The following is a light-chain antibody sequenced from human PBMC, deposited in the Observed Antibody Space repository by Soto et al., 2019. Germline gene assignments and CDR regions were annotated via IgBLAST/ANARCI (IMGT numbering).Light chain of an antibody. CDR2: AAS. CDR1: QSISTW. J-gene: IGKJ1*01. Sequence: DVQMTQSPSTLPASVGDRVTITCRASQSISTWLAWYQQKPGKAPKLLIYAASSLQSGVPSRFSGSGSGTDFTLTISSLQPDDFATYYCQHYNSYSEAFGQGTMV. V-gene: IGKV1-5*01. CDR3: QHYNSYSEA.